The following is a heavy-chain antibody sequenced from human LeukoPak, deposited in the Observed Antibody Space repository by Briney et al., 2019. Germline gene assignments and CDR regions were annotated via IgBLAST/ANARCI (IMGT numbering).Heavy chain of an antibody. V-gene: IGHV4-61*02. D-gene: IGHD3-3*01. CDR1: GGSISSGSYY. J-gene: IGHJ6*04. CDR3: ARDERTIFGVVIIPMDV. Sequence: SQTLSLTCTVSGGSISSGSYYWSWIRQPAGKGLEWIGRIYTRGSTNYNPSLKSRVTISLDTSKNQFSLKLSSVTAADTAVYYCARDERTIFGVVIIPMDVWGKGTTVTVSS. CDR2: IYTRGST.